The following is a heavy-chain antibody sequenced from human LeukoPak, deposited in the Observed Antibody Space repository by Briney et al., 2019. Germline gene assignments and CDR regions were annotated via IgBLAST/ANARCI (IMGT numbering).Heavy chain of an antibody. V-gene: IGHV3-21*01. D-gene: IGHD6-19*01. CDR1: GFTFSSYS. CDR3: ARDVSSGHYYFDH. CDR2: IGITSRFL. Sequence: GGSLRLSCAASGFTFSSYSMNWVRQAPGKGLEWVSSIGITSRFLYYADSVKGRFTISRDNTKNSLYLQLNSLRAEDTAVYYCARDVSSGHYYFDHWGPGTLVTVSS. J-gene: IGHJ4*02.